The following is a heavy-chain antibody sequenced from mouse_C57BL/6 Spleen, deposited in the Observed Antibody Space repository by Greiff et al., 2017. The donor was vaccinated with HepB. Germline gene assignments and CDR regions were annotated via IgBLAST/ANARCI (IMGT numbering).Heavy chain of an antibody. D-gene: IGHD2-3*01. Sequence: VQLKESGPGLVKPSQSLSLTCSVTGYSITSGYYWNWIRQFPGNKLEWMGYISYDGSNNYNPSLKNRISITRDTSKNQFFLKLNSVTTEDTATYYCARDKDDGYYYYAMDYWGQGTSVTVSS. V-gene: IGHV3-6*01. CDR1: GYSITSGYY. CDR2: ISYDGSN. J-gene: IGHJ4*01. CDR3: ARDKDDGYYYYAMDY.